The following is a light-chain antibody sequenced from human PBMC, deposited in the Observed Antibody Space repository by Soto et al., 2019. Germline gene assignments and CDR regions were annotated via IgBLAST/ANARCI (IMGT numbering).Light chain of an antibody. Sequence: SYELTQPPSVSVAPGKTARITCGGHNIGSKSVHWYQQKPGQAPVLVIYYDSDRPSGIPARFSGSNSGNTATLTISRVEAGDEADYYCQVGDSSSDHVVFGVGTKLTVL. CDR2: YDS. CDR3: QVGDSSSDHVV. V-gene: IGLV3-21*04. J-gene: IGLJ2*01. CDR1: NIGSKS.